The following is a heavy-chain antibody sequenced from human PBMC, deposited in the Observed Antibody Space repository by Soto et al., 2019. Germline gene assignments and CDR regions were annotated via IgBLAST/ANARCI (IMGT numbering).Heavy chain of an antibody. CDR2: FDPEDGET. D-gene: IGHD1-7*01. Sequence: ASVKVSCKVSGYTLTELSMHWVRQAPGKGLEWMGGFDPEDGETIYAQKFQGRVTMTEDTSTDTAYMELSSLRSEDTAVYYCATITGTTKTYDYWGQGTLVTVSS. CDR1: GYTLTELS. J-gene: IGHJ4*02. V-gene: IGHV1-24*01. CDR3: ATITGTTKTYDY.